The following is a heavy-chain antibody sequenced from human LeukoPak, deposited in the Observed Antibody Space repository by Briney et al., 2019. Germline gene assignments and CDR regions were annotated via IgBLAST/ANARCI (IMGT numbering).Heavy chain of an antibody. V-gene: IGHV4-59*01. J-gene: IGHJ4*02. D-gene: IGHD3-22*01. CDR1: GGSINGYY. CDR2: IRYSGTT. CDR3: ARVSSGGYFHTYYFDY. Sequence: PSETLSLTCTVSGGSINGYYWSWLRQPPGKGLEWIGYIRYSGTTNYSPSLTSRATISVDTSKNQFSLNLISVTAADTAIYYCARVSSGGYFHTYYFDYWGQGTLVTVSS.